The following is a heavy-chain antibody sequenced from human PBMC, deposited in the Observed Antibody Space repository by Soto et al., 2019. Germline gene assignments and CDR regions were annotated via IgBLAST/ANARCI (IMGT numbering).Heavy chain of an antibody. D-gene: IGHD6-6*01. J-gene: IGHJ5*02. CDR1: CDFIGSGDYY. V-gene: IGHV4-30-4*01. Sequence: SETLSLTCDVSCDFIGSGDYYWTWIRQARGKGLEYIGYIYKTGKAYYNPSLKSRPLISMDTSKSQFFLTLTSVTAADTAMYYCARSLSSSSGYLDPWGQGTLVTVSS. CDR3: ARSLSSSSGYLDP. CDR2: IYKTGKA.